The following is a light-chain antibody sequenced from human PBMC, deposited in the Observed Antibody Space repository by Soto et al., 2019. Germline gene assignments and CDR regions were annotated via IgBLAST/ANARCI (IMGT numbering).Light chain of an antibody. J-gene: IGKJ2*01. CDR2: DAS. CDR3: HQYAKTPYT. Sequence: DIQMTQSPSSLSASVGDRVTITCQASQDINHYLNWYQQKPGKAPELLIFDASNLQTGVPPTFSGSGSGTHFTFIITSLQPENIATYFCHQYAKTPYTFGQGTKVEIK. V-gene: IGKV1-33*01. CDR1: QDINHY.